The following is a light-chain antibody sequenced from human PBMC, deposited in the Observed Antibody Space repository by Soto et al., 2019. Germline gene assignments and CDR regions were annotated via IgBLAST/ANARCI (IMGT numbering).Light chain of an antibody. J-gene: IGLJ2*01. CDR3: SSYAGGFVV. CDR1: SSDIGAHTY. Sequence: QSVLTQPASVSGSPGQSITISCTGTSSDIGAHTYVSWFQPHPGKVPKVIIYNVSTRPSGISDRFSGSKSGNTASLTISGLQAEDEADYYCSSYAGGFVVFGGGTKLTVL. V-gene: IGLV2-14*01. CDR2: NVS.